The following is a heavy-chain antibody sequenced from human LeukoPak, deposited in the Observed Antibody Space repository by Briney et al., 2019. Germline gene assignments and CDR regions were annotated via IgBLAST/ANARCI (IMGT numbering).Heavy chain of an antibody. J-gene: IGHJ4*02. CDR2: IIPIFGTA. V-gene: IGHV1-69*05. CDR1: GGTFSSYA. Sequence: ASVKVSCKASGGTFSSYAISWVRQAPGQGLEWMGGIIPIFGTANYAQKFQGRVTMTRDTSRSTAYMELNSLGSEDTAIYYCVRGLGDYNTDWFPVSGYWGQGTPVTVSS. D-gene: IGHD3-9*01. CDR3: VRGLGDYNTDWFPVSGY.